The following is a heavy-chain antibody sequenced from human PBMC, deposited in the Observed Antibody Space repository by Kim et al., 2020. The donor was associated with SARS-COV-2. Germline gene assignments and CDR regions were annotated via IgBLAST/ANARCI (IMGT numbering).Heavy chain of an antibody. J-gene: IGHJ6*02. V-gene: IGHV3-9*01. D-gene: IGHD3-10*01. CDR3: AKDVYYYGSGSYPPNYYYYGLDV. CDR2: ISWNSGSI. CDR1: GFTFDDYA. Sequence: GGSLRLSCAASGFTFDDYAMHWVRQAPGKGLEWVSCISWNSGSISYADSVKGRFIISRDNAKNSLYLQMNSLRAEDTALYYCAKDVYYYGSGSYPPNYYYYGLDVWGQGTTVTVSS.